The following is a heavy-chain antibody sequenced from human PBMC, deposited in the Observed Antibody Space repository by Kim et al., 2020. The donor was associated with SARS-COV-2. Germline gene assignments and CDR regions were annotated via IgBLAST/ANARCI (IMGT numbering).Heavy chain of an antibody. J-gene: IGHJ3*02. CDR1: RFTFSNYG. CDR2: IAYDGSKK. Sequence: GGSLRLSCAASRFTFSNYGMHWVRQAPGKGLEWVAVIAYDGSKKYYAESLKGRFTISRDDSKNTLYLQMNSLRADDTAVYFCAKDQGGWCSSASCYAFDIWGQGTMVTVSS. CDR3: AKDQGGWCSSASCYAFDI. D-gene: IGHD2-2*01. V-gene: IGHV3-30*18.